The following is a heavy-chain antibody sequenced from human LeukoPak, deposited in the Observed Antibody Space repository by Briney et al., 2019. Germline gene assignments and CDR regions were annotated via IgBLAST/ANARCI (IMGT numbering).Heavy chain of an antibody. J-gene: IGHJ5*02. Sequence: GGSLRLSCAASGFTFSNAWMSWVRQAPGKGLEWVSAITGTGSNTYYADSVRGRFTISRDNSKNTLFLQMNSLRVEDTAVYYCGRAEDSNGYYVPNWFDPWGQGTLVTVSS. V-gene: IGHV3-23*01. D-gene: IGHD3-22*01. CDR2: ITGTGSNT. CDR3: GRAEDSNGYYVPNWFDP. CDR1: GFTFSNAW.